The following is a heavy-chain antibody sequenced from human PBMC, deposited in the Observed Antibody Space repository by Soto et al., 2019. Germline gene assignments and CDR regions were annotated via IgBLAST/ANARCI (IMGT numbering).Heavy chain of an antibody. CDR2: MNPNSGNT. Sequence: ASVKVSCKASGYTFTSYDINWVRQATGQGLEWMGWMNPNSGNTGYAQKFQGRVTMTRNTSISTAYMELSSLRSEDTAVYYCARGGLTVAGYYYYYGMYVWGQGTTVTVSS. V-gene: IGHV1-8*01. J-gene: IGHJ6*02. CDR1: GYTFTSYD. D-gene: IGHD6-19*01. CDR3: ARGGLTVAGYYYYYGMYV.